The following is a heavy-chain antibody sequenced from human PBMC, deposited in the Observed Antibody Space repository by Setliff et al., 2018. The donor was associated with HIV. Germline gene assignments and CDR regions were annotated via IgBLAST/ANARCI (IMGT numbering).Heavy chain of an antibody. CDR2: ISSGGEIM. Sequence: GGSLRLSCAASGFTFSSYSMNWVRQAPGKGLEWVSAISSGGEIMFYADSVKGRFTISRDNSKNTLYLQMISLRADDTAVYYCAKSLLVAGNDYWGQGTLVTVTS. CDR1: GFTFSSYS. V-gene: IGHV3-23*01. CDR3: AKSLLVAGNDY. J-gene: IGHJ4*02. D-gene: IGHD2-8*02.